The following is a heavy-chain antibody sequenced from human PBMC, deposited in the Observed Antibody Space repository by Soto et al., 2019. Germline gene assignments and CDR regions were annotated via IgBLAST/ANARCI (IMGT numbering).Heavy chain of an antibody. D-gene: IGHD3-10*01. Sequence: QVQLQQWGAGLLKPSETLSLTCAVYGGSFSGYYLSCIRQPPGKVLERIGEITHSGSTNYNTSLKGRVTISVDTSKNQFSLKLSSVTAADTAVYYCARTSYYYGSAHLDYWGQGTLVTVSS. V-gene: IGHV4-34*01. J-gene: IGHJ4*02. CDR1: GGSFSGYY. CDR2: ITHSGST. CDR3: ARTSYYYGSAHLDY.